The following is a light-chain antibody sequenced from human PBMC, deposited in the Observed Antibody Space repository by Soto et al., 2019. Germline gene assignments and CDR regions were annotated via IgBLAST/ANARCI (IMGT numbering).Light chain of an antibody. CDR1: QSISSW. V-gene: IGKV1-5*03. J-gene: IGKJ1*01. CDR2: KAS. CDR3: QQYNDNWT. Sequence: DIQMTQSPSTLSASVGDRVTITCRASQSISSWLAWYQQKPGKAPKLLIYKASTLQSGGPSRFRGSGSGTEFPLAISSLQPDDSATYYCQQYNDNWTFGQGTKVEIK.